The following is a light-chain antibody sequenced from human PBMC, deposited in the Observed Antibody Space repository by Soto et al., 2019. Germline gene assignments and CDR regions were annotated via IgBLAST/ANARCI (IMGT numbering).Light chain of an antibody. CDR1: SSDVGNYNY. V-gene: IGLV2-8*01. Sequence: QSVLTQPPSASGSPGHSVTISCTGTSSDVGNYNYVSWYQQHPGKAPKLMIYDVSKRPSGVPDRFSGSKSGNTASLTVSGLQAEDEADYYCTSYAGSNNVVFGGGTTLTVL. J-gene: IGLJ2*01. CDR2: DVS. CDR3: TSYAGSNNVV.